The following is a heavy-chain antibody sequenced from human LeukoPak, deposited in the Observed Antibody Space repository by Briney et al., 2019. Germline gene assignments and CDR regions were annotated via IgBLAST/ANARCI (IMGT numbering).Heavy chain of an antibody. J-gene: IGHJ4*01. D-gene: IGHD3-22*01. CDR2: IYHSGST. V-gene: IGHV4-38-2*01. Sequence: SETLSLTCAVFGYSISSGYYWGWIRQPPGKGLEWIGSIYHSGSTYYNPSLKSRVTISVDTSKNQFSPKLSSVTAADTAVYYCATEGTNYYDTSGYYYYWGQGTLVTVSS. CDR3: ATEGTNYYDTSGYYYY. CDR1: GYSISSGYY.